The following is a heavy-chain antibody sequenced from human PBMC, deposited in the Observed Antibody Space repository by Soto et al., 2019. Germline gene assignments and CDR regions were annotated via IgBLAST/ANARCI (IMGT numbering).Heavy chain of an antibody. D-gene: IGHD1-26*01. V-gene: IGHV3-9*01. CDR1: GFMFDEHA. CDR3: AKDKVGGTYFSGLDY. J-gene: IGHJ4*02. CDR2: ITRDSGNK. Sequence: SLRLSCAASGFMFDEHAMHWVRQAPGKGLEWVSGITRDSGNKGYADSVKGRFIVSRDNAKNSLYLQMNSLRPDDTALYYCAKDKVGGTYFSGLDYWGQGALVTVSS.